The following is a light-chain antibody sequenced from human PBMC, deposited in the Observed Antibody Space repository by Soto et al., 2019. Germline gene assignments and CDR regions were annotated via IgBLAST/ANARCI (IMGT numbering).Light chain of an antibody. J-gene: IGKJ1*01. CDR2: GAS. Sequence: EIVLTQSPGTLSLSPGERATLSCRASQSVSSSYLAWYQQKPGQAPRLLIYGASSRATGIPDRFSGSGSGTDFTLTISRLEPEDFAVYYCQHDCSSPRTFGQGTMVEIK. CDR1: QSVSSSY. CDR3: QHDCSSPRT. V-gene: IGKV3-20*01.